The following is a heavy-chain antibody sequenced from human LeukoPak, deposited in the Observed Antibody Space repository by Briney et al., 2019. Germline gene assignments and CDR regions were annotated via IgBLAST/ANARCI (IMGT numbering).Heavy chain of an antibody. CDR3: ARVGGGHYLIGYYYYGMDV. J-gene: IGHJ6*02. CDR2: ISAYNGNT. D-gene: IGHD1-26*01. V-gene: IGHV1-18*01. Sequence: ASVKVSCKASGYTFTSYGISWVRQAPGQGLEWMGWISAYNGNTNYAQKLQGRVTMTTDTSTSTAYMELRSLRSDDTAVYYCARVGGGHYLIGYYYYGMDVWGQGTTVTVSS. CDR1: GYTFTSYG.